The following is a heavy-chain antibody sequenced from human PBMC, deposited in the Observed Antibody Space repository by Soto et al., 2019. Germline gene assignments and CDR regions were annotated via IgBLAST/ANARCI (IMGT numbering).Heavy chain of an antibody. CDR2: IKQDGGEQ. J-gene: IGHJ4*02. CDR1: GFTFTSYW. Sequence: EVQLVESGGGLVQPGGSLRLSCAASGFTFTSYWMTWVRQAPGKGLEWVANIKQDGGEQYYVGSVKGRFTISRDNAENSLYLQWDSLRAEDAAVYYCARGAFPTWGTYPLDYWGQGTLVTVSS. V-gene: IGHV3-7*04. D-gene: IGHD3-16*02. CDR3: ARGAFPTWGTYPLDY.